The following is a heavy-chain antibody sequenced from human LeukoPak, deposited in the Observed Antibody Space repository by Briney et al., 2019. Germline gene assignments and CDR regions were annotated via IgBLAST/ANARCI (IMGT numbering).Heavy chain of an antibody. J-gene: IGHJ3*02. CDR3: ARLIAGTTTAFDI. CDR1: GGSISGYY. Sequence: SETLSLTCSVSGGSISGYYWTWIRQPAGKGLEWIGRVYTSGSTHYNPPLKARITMSVETSKNHFSLTLSSVTAADTAVYYCARLIAGTTTAFDIWGQGTMVTVSS. V-gene: IGHV4-4*07. D-gene: IGHD1-7*01. CDR2: VYTSGST.